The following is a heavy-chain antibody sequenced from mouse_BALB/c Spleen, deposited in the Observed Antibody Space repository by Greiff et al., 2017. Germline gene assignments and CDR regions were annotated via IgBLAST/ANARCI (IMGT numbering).Heavy chain of an antibody. CDR1: GYAFSSSW. J-gene: IGHJ1*01. V-gene: IGHV1-82*01. CDR3: ANYDGYSHFDV. CDR2: IYPGDGDT. Sequence: LVESGPELVKPGASVKISCKASGYAFSSSWMNWVKQRPGQGLEWIGRIYPGDGDTNYNGKFKGKATLTADKSSSTAYMQLSSLTSVDSAVYFCANYDGYSHFDVWGAGTTVTVSS. D-gene: IGHD2-3*01.